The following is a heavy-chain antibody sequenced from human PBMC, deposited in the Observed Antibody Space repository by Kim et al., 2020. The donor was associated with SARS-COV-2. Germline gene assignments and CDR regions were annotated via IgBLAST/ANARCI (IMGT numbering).Heavy chain of an antibody. CDR2: ISWNSGSI. CDR3: AKDIGIAVAGDVYHYYYGMDV. CDR1: GFTFDDYA. V-gene: IGHV3-9*01. Sequence: GGSLRLSCAASGFTFDDYAMHWVRQAPGKGLEWVSGISWNSGSIGYADSVKGRFTISRDNAKNSLYLQMNSLRAEDTALYYCAKDIGIAVAGDVYHYYYGMDVWGQGTTVTVSS. D-gene: IGHD6-19*01. J-gene: IGHJ6*02.